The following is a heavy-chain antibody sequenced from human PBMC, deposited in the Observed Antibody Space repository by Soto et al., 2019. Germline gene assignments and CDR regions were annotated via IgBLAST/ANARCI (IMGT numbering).Heavy chain of an antibody. D-gene: IGHD5-18*01. CDR1: GFTFSSYA. CDR3: AKSGDYSYGYPSWFDP. J-gene: IGHJ5*02. CDR2: ISGSGGST. V-gene: IGHV3-23*01. Sequence: EVQLLESGGGLVQPEGSLRLSCAASGFTFSSYAMSWVRQAPGKGLEWVSAISGSGGSTYYADSVKGRFTISRDNSKNTLYLQMNSLRAEDTAVYYCAKSGDYSYGYPSWFDPWGQGTLVTVSS.